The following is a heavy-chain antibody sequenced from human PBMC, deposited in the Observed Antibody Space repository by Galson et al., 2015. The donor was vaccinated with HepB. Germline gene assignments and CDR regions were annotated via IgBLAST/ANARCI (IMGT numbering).Heavy chain of an antibody. J-gene: IGHJ4*02. CDR3: ATSNYDFNSGLFDY. D-gene: IGHD3-3*01. CDR1: GYTLTEFS. V-gene: IGHV1-24*01. Sequence: SVKVSCKVSGYTLTEFSMHWVRQAPGGRLEWLGGFDPENSETIYAQKFRGRVTMTEDASTDTAYMQPSRLRSEDTAIYYCATSNYDFNSGLFDYWGQGTLVTVSS. CDR2: FDPENSET.